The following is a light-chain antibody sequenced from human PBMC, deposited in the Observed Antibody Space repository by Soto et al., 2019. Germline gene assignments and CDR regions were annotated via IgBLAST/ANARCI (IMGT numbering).Light chain of an antibody. J-gene: IGKJ1*01. CDR3: LQHNGYPLT. Sequence: DLQMTQSPSSLSASVGDRVTITCRASQGIGNDLGWYQQKPGKVPERLIYSTSSLHSGVPSRFSGSGSGTEFTLTISSLQPEDFATYYCLQHNGYPLTFGQGTKVEIK. CDR2: STS. CDR1: QGIGND. V-gene: IGKV1-17*01.